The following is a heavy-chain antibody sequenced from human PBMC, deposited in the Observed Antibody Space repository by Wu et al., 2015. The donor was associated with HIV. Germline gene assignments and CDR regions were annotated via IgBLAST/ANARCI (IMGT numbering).Heavy chain of an antibody. CDR2: INPESGDT. J-gene: IGHJ6*03. V-gene: IGHV1-2*02. Sequence: QVQLVQSGSEVKKSGASVNVSCKASGYTFTDYYLHWVRQAPGQGLQWMGWINPESGDTNYAQTFKGRITMTRDTSINTAYMVLTGLKSNDTALYFCARDWQFHVIFDDYYIDVVGKGTTVSRLL. CDR3: ARDWQFHVIFDDYYIDV. CDR1: GYTFTDYY. D-gene: IGHD3-3*02.